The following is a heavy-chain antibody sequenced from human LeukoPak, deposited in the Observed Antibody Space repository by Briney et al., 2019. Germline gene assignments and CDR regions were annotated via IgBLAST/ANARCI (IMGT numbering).Heavy chain of an antibody. D-gene: IGHD3-3*01. Sequence: PGGSLRLSCAASGFTFSSYWMSWVRQAPGKGLEWVANIKQDGSEKYYVDSVKGRFTISRDNAKNSLYLQMNSLRAEDTAVYYCTRKVLRFLEWLPGDYFDYWGQGTLVTVSS. J-gene: IGHJ4*02. CDR2: IKQDGSEK. CDR1: GFTFSSYW. CDR3: TRKVLRFLEWLPGDYFDY. V-gene: IGHV3-7*01.